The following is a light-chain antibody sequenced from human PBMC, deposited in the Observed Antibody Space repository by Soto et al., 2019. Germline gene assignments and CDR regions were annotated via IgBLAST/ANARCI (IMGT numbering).Light chain of an antibody. Sequence: EIVLTQSPGTLSLSPGERATLSCRASQSVSSSYLAWYQQKPGQAPRPLIYGASSRAIGIPDRFSGSGSGTDFTLPISRLEPEDFAVYYCQQYGSSPWTFGKGTKVEIK. CDR3: QQYGSSPWT. V-gene: IGKV3-20*01. J-gene: IGKJ1*01. CDR2: GAS. CDR1: QSVSSSY.